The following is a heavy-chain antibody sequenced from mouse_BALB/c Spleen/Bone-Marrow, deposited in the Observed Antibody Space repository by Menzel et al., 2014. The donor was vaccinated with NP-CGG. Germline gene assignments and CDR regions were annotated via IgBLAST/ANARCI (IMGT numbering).Heavy chain of an antibody. Sequence: DVMLVESGGDLVKPGGSLKLSCAASGFTFSSYGMSWVRQTPDKRLEWVATISSGGSYTYYPDSVKGRFTISRDNAKNTLYLQMSSLKSEDTAMYYCARDELDYWGQGTTLTVSS. CDR3: ARDELDY. CDR2: ISSGGSYT. J-gene: IGHJ2*01. V-gene: IGHV5-6*02. CDR1: GFTFSSYG.